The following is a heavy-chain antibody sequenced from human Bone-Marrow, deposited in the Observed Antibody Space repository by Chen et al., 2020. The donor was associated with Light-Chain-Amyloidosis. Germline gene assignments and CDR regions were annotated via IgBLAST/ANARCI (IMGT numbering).Heavy chain of an antibody. CDR3: AKDISYDDILPGYPADAFDI. CDR1: GGTFSNSA. Sequence: QVQLVQSGAEVKKPGSSMKVSCKASGGTFSNSAVSWVRQAPGQGLEWMGGIIPFLATANYAQKFQDRVTITADDSTSTAYMELSSLRSEDTAVYYCAKDISYDDILPGYPADAFDIWGQGTMVTISS. V-gene: IGHV1-69*01. J-gene: IGHJ3*02. CDR2: IIPFLATA. D-gene: IGHD3-9*01.